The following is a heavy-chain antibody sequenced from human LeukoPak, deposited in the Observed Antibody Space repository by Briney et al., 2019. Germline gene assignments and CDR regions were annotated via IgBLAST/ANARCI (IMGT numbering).Heavy chain of an antibody. CDR2: IYYSGST. V-gene: IGHV4-59*01. CDR1: GVSISSYY. CDR3: ARGRARDSSGYPNY. Sequence: SETLSLTCTVSGVSISSYYWSWIRQPPGKGLEWIGYIYYSGSTNYNPSLKSRDTISVDTSKNQFSLKLSSVTAADTAVYYCARGRARDSSGYPNYWGQGTLVTVSS. J-gene: IGHJ4*02. D-gene: IGHD3-22*01.